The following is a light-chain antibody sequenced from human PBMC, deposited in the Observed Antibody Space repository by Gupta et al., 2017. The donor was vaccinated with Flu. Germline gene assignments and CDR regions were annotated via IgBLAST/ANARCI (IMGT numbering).Light chain of an antibody. CDR1: SSNIGAGYD. Sequence: QSVLTQPPSVSGAPGPRVTISCTGSSSNIGAGYDVHWYQQLLGTAPKLLIYGNINRPSGVPDRFSASKSGTSASLAITGLQAEDEADYYCQSYDISLRSYVFGTGTKVTVL. J-gene: IGLJ1*01. CDR2: GNI. V-gene: IGLV1-40*01. CDR3: QSYDISLRSYV.